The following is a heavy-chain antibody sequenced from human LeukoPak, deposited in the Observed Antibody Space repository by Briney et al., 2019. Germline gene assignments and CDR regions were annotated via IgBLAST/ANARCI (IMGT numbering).Heavy chain of an antibody. CDR2: IIPIFGTA. Sequence: SVKVSCKASGGTFSSYAISWVRQAPGQGLEWMGGIIPIFGTANYAQKFQGRVTITTDESTSTAYMELSSLRSEDTAVYYCARSYYDSSGPQNWFDPWGQGTLVTVSS. CDR1: GGTFSSYA. CDR3: ARSYYDSSGPQNWFDP. J-gene: IGHJ5*02. D-gene: IGHD3-22*01. V-gene: IGHV1-69*05.